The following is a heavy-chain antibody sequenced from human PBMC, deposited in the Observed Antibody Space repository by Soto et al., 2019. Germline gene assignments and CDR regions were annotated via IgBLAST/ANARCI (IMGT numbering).Heavy chain of an antibody. D-gene: IGHD2-21*02. Sequence: QVQLVESGGGVVQPGRSLRLSCAASGFTFSSYGMHWVRQAPGKGLEWVAVIPYDGSNKYYADSVKGRFTISRDNSKNTLYLQMNSLRAEDTAVYYCANTHDGDCYSCYYYGMDVWGQGTTVTVSS. J-gene: IGHJ6*02. CDR3: ANTHDGDCYSCYYYGMDV. CDR1: GFTFSSYG. CDR2: IPYDGSNK. V-gene: IGHV3-30*18.